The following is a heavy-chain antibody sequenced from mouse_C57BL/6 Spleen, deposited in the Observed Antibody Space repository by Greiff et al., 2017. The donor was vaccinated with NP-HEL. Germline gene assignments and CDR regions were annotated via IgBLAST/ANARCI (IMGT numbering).Heavy chain of an antibody. J-gene: IGHJ1*03. Sequence: QVQLQQPGAELVKPGASVRLSSKASGYTFTSYWMHWVKQRPGRGLEWIGRIDPNSGGTKYNEKFKSKATLTVDKPSSTAYMPLSSLTSEDSAVYYSARARGMDYDGWYFDVWGTGTTVTVSS. D-gene: IGHD2-4*01. CDR1: GYTFTSYW. CDR3: ARARGMDYDGWYFDV. CDR2: IDPNSGGT. V-gene: IGHV1-62-3*01.